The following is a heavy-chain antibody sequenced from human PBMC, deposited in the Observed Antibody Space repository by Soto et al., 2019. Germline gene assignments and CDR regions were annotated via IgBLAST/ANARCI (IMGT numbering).Heavy chain of an antibody. CDR3: ARLLYYVTTGYHYVGAHFDC. CDR1: GDSISSYY. J-gene: IGHJ4*02. CDR2: IHFSGST. V-gene: IGHV4-59*01. D-gene: IGHD3-22*01. Sequence: QVQLQESGPGLVKPSETLSLICTVSGDSISSYYWSWIRQPPGKGLEWIGNIHFSGSTNYNPALKSRVNIATDTSKDQFSRNLNYVSAADTAVYYCARLLYYVTTGYHYVGAHFDCWGQGTLVTVSS.